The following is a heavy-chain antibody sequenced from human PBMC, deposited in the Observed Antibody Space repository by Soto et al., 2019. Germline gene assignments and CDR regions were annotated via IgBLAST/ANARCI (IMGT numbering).Heavy chain of an antibody. V-gene: IGHV4-34*01. Sequence: SETLSLTCAVYGGSFSGYYWSWIRQPLGKGLEWIGEINHSGSTNYNPSLKSRVTISVDTSKNQFSLKLSSVTAADTAVYYCARGLTTVTPSARWFDPWGQGTLVTVSS. CDR1: GGSFSGYY. D-gene: IGHD4-4*01. CDR2: INHSGST. CDR3: ARGLTTVTPSARWFDP. J-gene: IGHJ5*02.